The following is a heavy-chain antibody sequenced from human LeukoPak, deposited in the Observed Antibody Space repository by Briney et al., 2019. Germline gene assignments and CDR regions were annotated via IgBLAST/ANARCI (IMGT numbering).Heavy chain of an antibody. CDR2: ISAGDDST. CDR1: GFSFSNYA. Sequence: GGSLRLSCAASGFSFSNYAMSWVRQAPGKGLEWVSGISAGDDSTYYADSVKGRFTISRDNSKNTLCLQMNSLRAEDTAVYYCAKDKNPYCTNGVGYNRGWYSDLWGRGTRVTVPS. J-gene: IGHJ2*01. V-gene: IGHV3-23*01. D-gene: IGHD2-8*01. CDR3: AKDKNPYCTNGVGYNRGWYSDL.